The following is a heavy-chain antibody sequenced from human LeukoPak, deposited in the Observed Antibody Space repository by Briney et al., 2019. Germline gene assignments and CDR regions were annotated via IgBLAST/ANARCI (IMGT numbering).Heavy chain of an antibody. D-gene: IGHD4-17*01. CDR2: ISSSSSYI. CDR1: GFTFSSYS. Sequence: GGSLRLSCAASGFTFSSYSMNWVRQAPGKGLEWVSSISSSSSYIYYVDSVKGRFTISRDNAKNSLYLQMNSLRAEDTAVYYCARECEDDYGDEDYWGQGTLVTVSS. CDR3: ARECEDDYGDEDY. V-gene: IGHV3-21*01. J-gene: IGHJ4*02.